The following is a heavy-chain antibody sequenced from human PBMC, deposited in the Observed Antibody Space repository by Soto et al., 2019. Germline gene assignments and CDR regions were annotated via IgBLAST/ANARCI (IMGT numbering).Heavy chain of an antibody. CDR1: GGSIKSGDYY. CDR2: IYYSANT. V-gene: IGHV4-30-4*01. J-gene: IGHJ3*02. Sequence: PSETLSLTCTVSGGSIKSGDYYWTWIRQPPGKGLEFIGYIYYSANTYYNPSLKSRVTISVDTSKNQFSLKLSSVTAADTAVYYCAKRYSGYDDAFDIWGQGTTVTVSS. CDR3: AKRYSGYDDAFDI. D-gene: IGHD5-12*01.